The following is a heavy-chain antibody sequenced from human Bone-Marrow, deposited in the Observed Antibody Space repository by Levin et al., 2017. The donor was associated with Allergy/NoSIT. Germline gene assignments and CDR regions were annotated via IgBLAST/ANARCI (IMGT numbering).Heavy chain of an antibody. CDR2: INSDGSST. D-gene: IGHD6-13*01. J-gene: IGHJ5*02. Sequence: SGGSLRLSCAASGFTFSSYWMHWVRQAPGKGLVWVSRINSDGSSTSYADSVKGRFTISRDNAKNTLYLQMNSLRAEDTAVYYCARDKDGYSSRAGTDWFDPWGQGTLVTVSS. CDR3: ARDKDGYSSRAGTDWFDP. V-gene: IGHV3-74*01. CDR1: GFTFSSYW.